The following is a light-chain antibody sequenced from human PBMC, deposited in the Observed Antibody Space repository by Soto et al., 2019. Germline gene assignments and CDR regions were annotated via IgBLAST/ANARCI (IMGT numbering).Light chain of an antibody. CDR2: NAS. V-gene: IGKV1-5*03. Sequence: DIQLTQSPSTLSVSVGDRVTITCRASQSSSSWLAWYQQKPGKAPKLLIYNASSLERGVPSRFSGSGSGTEFTLTISSLQPDDFATYYCQQYNSYPMTFGPGTKVDIK. CDR1: QSSSSW. J-gene: IGKJ1*01. CDR3: QQYNSYPMT.